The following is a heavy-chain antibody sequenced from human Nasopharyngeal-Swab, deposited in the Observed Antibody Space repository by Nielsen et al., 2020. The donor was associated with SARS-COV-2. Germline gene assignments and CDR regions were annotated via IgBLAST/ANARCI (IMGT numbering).Heavy chain of an antibody. Sequence: SETLSLTCAVYGGSFSGYYWGWIRQPPGKGLEWIGEINHSGSTNYNPSLKSRVTISVDTSKNQFSLKLSSVTAADTAVYYCARGLRFLEWLFDYWGQGTLVTVSS. CDR1: GGSFSGYY. V-gene: IGHV4-34*01. CDR2: INHSGST. CDR3: ARGLRFLEWLFDY. J-gene: IGHJ4*02. D-gene: IGHD3-3*01.